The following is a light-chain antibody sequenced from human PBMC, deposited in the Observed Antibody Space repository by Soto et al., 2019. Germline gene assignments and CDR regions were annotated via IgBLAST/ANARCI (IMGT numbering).Light chain of an antibody. V-gene: IGLV2-8*01. CDR1: RSDVGTYNY. CDR3: SSYAGRNNFYV. Sequence: ALTQPPSASGSPGQSVTISCTGTRSDVGTYNYVSWYQQHPGKAPKLIIYEVSKRPSGVPDRFSGSKSGNTASLTVSGLQAEDEADYYCSSYAGRNNFYVFGTGTKVTVL. J-gene: IGLJ1*01. CDR2: EVS.